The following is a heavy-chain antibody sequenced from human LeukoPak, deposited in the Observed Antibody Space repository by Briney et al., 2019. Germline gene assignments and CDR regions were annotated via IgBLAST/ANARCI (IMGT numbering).Heavy chain of an antibody. J-gene: IGHJ4*02. D-gene: IGHD5-12*01. CDR3: ARKGAYAFDY. Sequence: GGSLRLSCAASGFTFSNYAMNWVRQAPGKGLEWVSVISGSGVSTYYADSVKGRFTISRDNSKSTLFLQMNSLRVEDTAVYYCARKGAYAFDYWGQGTLVTVSS. V-gene: IGHV3-23*01. CDR1: GFTFSNYA. CDR2: ISGSGVST.